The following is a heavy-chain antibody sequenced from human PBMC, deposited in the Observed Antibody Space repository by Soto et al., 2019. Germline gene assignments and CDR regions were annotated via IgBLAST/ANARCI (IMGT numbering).Heavy chain of an antibody. CDR3: ARDVSSGYCSSTSCPFDY. Sequence: GASVKVSCKASGGTFSSYTISWGRQAPGQGLEWTGRIIPILGIANYAQKFRGRVTITADKSTSTAYMELSSLRSEDTAVYYCARDVSSGYCSSTSCPFDYWGQGTLVTVSS. CDR1: GGTFSSYT. J-gene: IGHJ4*02. D-gene: IGHD2-2*01. CDR2: IIPILGIA. V-gene: IGHV1-69*04.